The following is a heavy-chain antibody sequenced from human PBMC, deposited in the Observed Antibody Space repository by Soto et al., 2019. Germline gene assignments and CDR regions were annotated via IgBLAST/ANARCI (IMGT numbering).Heavy chain of an antibody. CDR3: ARGPDLPDVNCIFEW. CDR1: GYTFTTYG. J-gene: IGHJ4*02. V-gene: IGHV1-18*01. D-gene: IGHD1-20*01. Sequence: QVQLVQSVAEVKKPGASVKVSCKASGYTFTTYGITWVRQAPGQGLEWMGWINTHSGNAGYAQNVQDRVTMTTDTSTSTAYMELRSLRSDDTAVYYCARGPDLPDVNCIFEWWGQGTLVTVSS. CDR2: INTHSGNA.